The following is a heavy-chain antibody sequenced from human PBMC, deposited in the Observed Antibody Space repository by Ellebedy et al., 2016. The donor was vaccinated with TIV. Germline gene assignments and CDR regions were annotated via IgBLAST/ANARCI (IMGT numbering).Heavy chain of an antibody. Sequence: AASVKVSCKASGYTFTSYAMHWVRQAPGQRLEWMGWINAGNGNTKYSQKFQGRVTITRDTSASTAYMDLSSRRSEDTAVYYCARVGVGGPNWFDPWGQGTLVIVSS. V-gene: IGHV1-3*01. CDR3: ARVGVGGPNWFDP. CDR2: INAGNGNT. J-gene: IGHJ5*02. CDR1: GYTFTSYA. D-gene: IGHD1-26*01.